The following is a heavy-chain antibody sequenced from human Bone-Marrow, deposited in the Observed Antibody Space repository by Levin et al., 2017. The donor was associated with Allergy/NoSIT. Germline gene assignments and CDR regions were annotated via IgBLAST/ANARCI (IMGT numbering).Heavy chain of an antibody. CDR1: GFAFSQYA. CDR3: ARGGGSQKGGLDV. Sequence: GGSLRLSCAGAGFAFSQYALQWVRQAPGGGLEWVAAISYGGDYTYYADMVKDRVTVSRDNSNNSVSLEMSSLRAEDTALYYCARGGGSQKGGLDVWGQGTTVTVSS. CDR2: ISYGGDYT. D-gene: IGHD3-10*01. J-gene: IGHJ6*02. V-gene: IGHV3-30-3*01.